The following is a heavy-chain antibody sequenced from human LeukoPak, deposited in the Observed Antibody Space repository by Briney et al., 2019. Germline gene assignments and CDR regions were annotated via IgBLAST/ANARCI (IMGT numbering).Heavy chain of an antibody. V-gene: IGHV4-59*08. J-gene: IGHJ4*02. CDR1: GGSISSYC. Sequence: PSETLSLTCTVSGGSISSYCWSWIRQPPGKGLEWIGHIYYSGSTNYNPSLKSRVTISVDTSKNQFSLKLSSVTAADTAVYYCARSRRGAAAYFDYWGQGTLVTVTS. CDR3: ARSRRGAAAYFDY. D-gene: IGHD6-13*01. CDR2: IYYSGST.